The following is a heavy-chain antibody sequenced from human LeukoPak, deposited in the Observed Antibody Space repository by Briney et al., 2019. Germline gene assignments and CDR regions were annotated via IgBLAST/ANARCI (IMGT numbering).Heavy chain of an antibody. J-gene: IGHJ4*02. Sequence: PSETLSLTCAVYGGSFSGYYWSWIRQPPGKGLEWIGEINHSGSTNYNPSLKSGVTISVDTSKNQFSLKLSSVTAADTAVYYCARSRSRPLLPPLPKSQYYFDYWGRGTLVTVSS. V-gene: IGHV4-34*01. CDR3: ARSRSRPLLPPLPKSQYYFDY. CDR1: GGSFSGYY. D-gene: IGHD2-21*01. CDR2: INHSGST.